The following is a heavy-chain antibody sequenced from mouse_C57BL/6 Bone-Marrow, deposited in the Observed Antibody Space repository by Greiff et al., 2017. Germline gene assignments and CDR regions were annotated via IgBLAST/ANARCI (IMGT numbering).Heavy chain of an antibody. CDR3: ARLRGFAY. Sequence: QVQLKESGAELARPGASVTLSCKASGYTFTSYGISWVKQRTGQGLEWIGEIYPRSGNTYYNEKFKGKATLTADKSSSTAYMELRSLTSEDSAVYFCARLRGFAYWGQGTLVTVSA. CDR2: IYPRSGNT. V-gene: IGHV1-81*01. D-gene: IGHD1-1*01. J-gene: IGHJ3*01. CDR1: GYTFTSYG.